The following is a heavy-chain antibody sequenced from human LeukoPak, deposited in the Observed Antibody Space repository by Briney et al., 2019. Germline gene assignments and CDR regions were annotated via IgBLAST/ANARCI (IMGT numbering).Heavy chain of an antibody. CDR1: GYTFTSYF. CDR2: ISAYNGNA. V-gene: IGHV1-18*01. J-gene: IGHJ6*02. CDR3: ARANYYSGMDV. Sequence: ASVRVSCKAAGYTFTSYFISWVRQAPGQGLEWMGLISAYNGNANYAQKFLGRVTMTTDTATSTAYMELWSLRSDDTAVFYCARANYYSGMDVWGQGTPVTVSS.